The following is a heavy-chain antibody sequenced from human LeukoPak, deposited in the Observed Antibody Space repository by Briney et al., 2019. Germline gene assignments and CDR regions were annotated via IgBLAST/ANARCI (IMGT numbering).Heavy chain of an antibody. J-gene: IGHJ3*02. CDR3: AKDPNGDYIGAFDS. CDR2: ITVSSDTR. V-gene: IGHV3-23*01. CDR1: GFNFNTYA. Sequence: PGGSLRLSCTASGFNFNTYAMTWVRQAPGRGLEWVSSITVSSDTRNYADSMKGCFTISRDNSKNTLYLQMNSLRVEDTAIYYCAKDPNGDYIGAFDSWGQGTLVTVSS. D-gene: IGHD2-8*01.